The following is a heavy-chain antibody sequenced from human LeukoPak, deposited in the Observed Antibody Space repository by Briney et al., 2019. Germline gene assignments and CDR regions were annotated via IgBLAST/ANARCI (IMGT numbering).Heavy chain of an antibody. Sequence: GESLKISCKGSGYSFTSYWISWVRQMPGKGLEWMGRIDPSDSYTNYSPPFQGHVTISADKSISTAYLQWSSLKASDTAMYYCARHLMVRGVPYWFDPWGQGTLVTVSS. J-gene: IGHJ5*02. CDR1: GYSFTSYW. CDR3: ARHLMVRGVPYWFDP. V-gene: IGHV5-10-1*01. CDR2: IDPSDSYT. D-gene: IGHD3-10*01.